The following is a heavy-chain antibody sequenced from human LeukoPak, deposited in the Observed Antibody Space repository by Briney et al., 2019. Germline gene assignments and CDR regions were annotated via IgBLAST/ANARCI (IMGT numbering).Heavy chain of an antibody. D-gene: IGHD3-22*01. CDR3: ARTVGYYYDSSGYPTYYYYYYMDV. V-gene: IGHV1-8*03. CDR1: GYTFTSYD. CDR2: MNPNSGNT. Sequence: GASVTVSCKASGYTFTSYDINWVRQAPGQGLEWMGWMNPNSGNTGYAQKFQGRVTITRNTSISTAYMELSSLRSEDTAVYYCARTVGYYYDSSGYPTYYYYYYMDVWGKGTTVTVSS. J-gene: IGHJ6*03.